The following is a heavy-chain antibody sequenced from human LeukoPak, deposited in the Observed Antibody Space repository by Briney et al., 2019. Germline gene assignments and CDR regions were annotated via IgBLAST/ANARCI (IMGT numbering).Heavy chain of an antibody. J-gene: IGHJ4*02. CDR3: AGDDNGYGRNHY. Sequence: SETLSLTCTVSGGSINSGAYYCSWIRQSPGKGLEWTGYIYYSGSTYYNPSLRSRITISVHTSKNQFSLKLSSVTAADTAVYYCAGDDNGYGRNHYWGQGTLVTVSS. CDR1: GGSINSGAYY. V-gene: IGHV4-30-4*01. CDR2: IYYSGST. D-gene: IGHD5-12*01.